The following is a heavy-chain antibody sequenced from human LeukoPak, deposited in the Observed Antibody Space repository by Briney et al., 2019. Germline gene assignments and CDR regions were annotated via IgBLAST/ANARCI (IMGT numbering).Heavy chain of an antibody. CDR1: GGSISSSSYY. D-gene: IGHD3-22*01. CDR2: IYYSGST. Sequence: SETLSLTCTVSGGSISSSSYYWGWIRQPPGKGLEWIGSIYYSGSTYYNPSLKSRVTISVDTSKNQFSLKLSSVTAADTAVYYCARDQYYDSSGYYYRWFDPWGQGTLVTVSS. CDR3: ARDQYYDSSGYYYRWFDP. J-gene: IGHJ5*02. V-gene: IGHV4-39*07.